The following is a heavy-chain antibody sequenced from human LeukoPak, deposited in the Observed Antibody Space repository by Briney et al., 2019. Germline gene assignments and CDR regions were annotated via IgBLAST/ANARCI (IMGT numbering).Heavy chain of an antibody. CDR2: ISGSGGST. Sequence: GGSLRLSCAASGFTFSSYAMSWVRQAPGKGLEWVSAISGSGGSTYYADSVKGRFTISRDNSKNTLYLQMNSLRAEDTTVYYCARDWIDYYGSGSYAFDIWGQGTMVTVSS. J-gene: IGHJ3*02. CDR3: ARDWIDYYGSGSYAFDI. CDR1: GFTFSSYA. V-gene: IGHV3-23*01. D-gene: IGHD3-10*01.